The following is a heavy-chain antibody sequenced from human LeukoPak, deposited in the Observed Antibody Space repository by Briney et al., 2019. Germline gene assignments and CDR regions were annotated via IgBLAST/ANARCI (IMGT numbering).Heavy chain of an antibody. V-gene: IGHV3-53*01. CDR1: GFTPSSNY. D-gene: IGHD3-22*01. J-gene: IGHJ4*02. Sequence: GGSLRLSCAASGFTPSSNYMSWARHXPGKGLEWVSVIYSGGSTYYADSVKGRFTISRDNSKNTLYLQMNSLGAEDTAVYYCARGGYYYYFDYWGQGTLVTVSS. CDR3: ARGGYYYYFDY. CDR2: IYSGGST.